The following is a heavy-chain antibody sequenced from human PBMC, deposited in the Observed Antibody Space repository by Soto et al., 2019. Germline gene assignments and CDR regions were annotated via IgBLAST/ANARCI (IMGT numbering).Heavy chain of an antibody. CDR3: AKFDYGDYEGGSFDY. Sequence: GGSLRLSCAASGFTFDDYAMHWVRQAPGKGLEWVSGISWNSGSIGYADSVKGRFTISRDNAKNSLYLQMNSLRAEDTALYYCAKFDYGDYEGGSFDYWGQGTLVTVSS. V-gene: IGHV3-9*01. CDR2: ISWNSGSI. J-gene: IGHJ4*02. CDR1: GFTFDDYA. D-gene: IGHD4-17*01.